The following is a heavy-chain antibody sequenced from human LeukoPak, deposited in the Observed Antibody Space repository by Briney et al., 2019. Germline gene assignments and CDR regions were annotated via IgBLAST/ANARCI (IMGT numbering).Heavy chain of an antibody. J-gene: IGHJ2*01. Sequence: SETLSLTCAVYGGSFSGYYWSWLRQPPGKGMEWLGEIKHSGSTNYNPSLKSPVTISVDTSKNQFALKLSSVTAADTAVYYCARVRQSAVAPAQYFDLWGRGTLVTVSS. CDR1: GGSFSGYY. D-gene: IGHD6-19*01. CDR3: ARVRQSAVAPAQYFDL. V-gene: IGHV4-34*01. CDR2: IKHSGST.